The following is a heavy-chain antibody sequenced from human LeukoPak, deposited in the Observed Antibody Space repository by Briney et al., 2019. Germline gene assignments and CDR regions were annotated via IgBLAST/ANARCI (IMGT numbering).Heavy chain of an antibody. CDR1: GFTFSSYW. Sequence: PGGSLRLSCAASGFTFSSYWMSWVRQAPGEGLEWVANIKQDGSEKYYVDSVKGRFTIFRDNAKNSLYLQMNSLRAEDTAVYYCARDMATVTTSPSDYWGQGTLVTVSS. V-gene: IGHV3-7*01. CDR3: ARDMATVTTSPSDY. D-gene: IGHD4-17*01. J-gene: IGHJ4*02. CDR2: IKQDGSEK.